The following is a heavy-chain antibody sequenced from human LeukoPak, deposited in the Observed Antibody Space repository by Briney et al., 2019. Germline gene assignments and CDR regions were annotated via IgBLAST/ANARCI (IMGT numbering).Heavy chain of an antibody. CDR1: GGSISSYY. CDR3: ARAPIHGTQPIDY. CDR2: IYYRGSI. J-gene: IGHJ4*02. D-gene: IGHD1-1*01. V-gene: IGHV4-59*06. Sequence: SETLSLTCTVSGGSISSYYWSWIRQPPGKGLEWIGYIYYRGSIYYNPSLKSRATMSVDASKNQFSLILSSVTAADTAVYYCARAPIHGTQPIDYWGQGVLVTVSS.